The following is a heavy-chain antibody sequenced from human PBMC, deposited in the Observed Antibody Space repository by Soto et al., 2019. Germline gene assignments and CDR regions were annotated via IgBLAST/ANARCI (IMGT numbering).Heavy chain of an antibody. Sequence: QVQLQESGPGLVKPSETLSLTCTVSGASISGFCWCWIRKSDGKGLGWIGRSYATGTTDYNPSLKSRVIMSVDTTKTQYPLKLRSVTAADTAVYYYVRDGTKTLRDWFDPWGQGITVTVSS. CDR2: SYATGTT. J-gene: IGHJ5*02. D-gene: IGHD1-1*01. V-gene: IGHV4-4*07. CDR1: GASISGFC. CDR3: VRDGTKTLRDWFDP.